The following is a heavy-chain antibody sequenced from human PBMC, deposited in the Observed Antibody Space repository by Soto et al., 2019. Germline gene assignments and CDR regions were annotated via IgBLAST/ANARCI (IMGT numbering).Heavy chain of an antibody. D-gene: IGHD4-17*01. V-gene: IGHV4-31*03. CDR3: ARDPRRYGDYGKGGFDY. CDR1: GGSISSGGYY. J-gene: IGHJ4*02. Sequence: QVQLQESGPGLVKPSQTLSLTCTVSGGSISSGGYYWSWIRQHPGKGLEWIGYIYYSGRTYYNPSLKSRVTISVDTSKNQFSLKLSSVTAADTAVYYCARDPRRYGDYGKGGFDYWGQGTLVTVSS. CDR2: IYYSGRT.